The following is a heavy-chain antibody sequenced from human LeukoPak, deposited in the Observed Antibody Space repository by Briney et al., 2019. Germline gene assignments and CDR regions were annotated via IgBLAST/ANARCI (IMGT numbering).Heavy chain of an antibody. CDR2: IKTDGSDM. V-gene: IGHV3-74*03. CDR1: GFTFSSYA. J-gene: IGHJ4*02. Sequence: GGSLRLSCAASGFTFSSYAMHWVRQAPGKGLVWVAAIKTDGSDMQYADSVKGRFAISRDNAKNTVYLQMNSLRDEDTAVYYCVRDQTVFTILDYWGQGTLVTVSS. CDR3: VRDQTVFTILDY. D-gene: IGHD4-17*01.